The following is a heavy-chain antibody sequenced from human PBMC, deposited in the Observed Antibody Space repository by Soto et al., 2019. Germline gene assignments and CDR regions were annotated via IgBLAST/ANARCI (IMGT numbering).Heavy chain of an antibody. J-gene: IGHJ5*02. Sequence: GASVKVSCKASGYTFTSYGISWVRQAPGQGLEWMGWISAYNDNTNYAQKLQGRVTMTTDTSTSTAYMELRSLRSDDTAVYYCARDRGDSSSWVNWFDPWGQGTLVTVSS. V-gene: IGHV1-18*01. CDR1: GYTFTSYG. CDR3: ARDRGDSSSWVNWFDP. D-gene: IGHD6-13*01. CDR2: ISAYNDNT.